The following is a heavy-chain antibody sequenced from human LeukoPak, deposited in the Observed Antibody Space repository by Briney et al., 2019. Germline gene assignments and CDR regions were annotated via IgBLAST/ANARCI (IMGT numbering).Heavy chain of an antibody. CDR2: INHSGST. V-gene: IGHV4-34*01. J-gene: IGHJ4*02. CDR3: ARGHYDCVWGSYRYTGGFFVY. CDR1: GGSFSGYY. D-gene: IGHD3-16*02. Sequence: SETLSLTCAVYGGSFSGYYWSWIRQPPGKGLEWIGEINHSGSTNYNPSLKSRVTISVDTSKNQFSLKLSSVTAADTAVYYCARGHYDCVWGSYRYTGGFFVYWGQGTLVTVSS.